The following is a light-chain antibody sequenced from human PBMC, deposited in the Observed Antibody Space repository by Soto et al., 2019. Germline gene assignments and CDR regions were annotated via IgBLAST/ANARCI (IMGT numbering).Light chain of an antibody. CDR3: QHYNYWPYT. J-gene: IGKJ2*01. CDR1: QTIDNT. Sequence: EIVMTQSPATLSLSPGERATLSCRASQTIDNTLAWYQRKPGQAPRPLIYDASTRATGVPARFSGSGSGTDFTLIISSLQSEDFAVYYCQHYNYWPYTFGQGTKVDIK. CDR2: DAS. V-gene: IGKV3-15*01.